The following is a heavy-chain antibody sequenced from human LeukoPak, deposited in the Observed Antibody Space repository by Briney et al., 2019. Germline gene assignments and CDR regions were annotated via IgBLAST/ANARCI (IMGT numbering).Heavy chain of an antibody. CDR2: ISSSSRYI. J-gene: IGHJ4*02. CDR1: GFTFSTYS. CDR3: ARAPVHYYDSSDYYYVGESYFDC. D-gene: IGHD3-22*01. Sequence: GGSLRLSCSASGFTFSTYSMNWVRQAPGKGLEWVSSISSSSRYIYYADSVKGRFTISRDNAKNSLYLQMKSLRAEDTAVYYCARAPVHYYDSSDYYYVGESYFDCWGQGTLVTVSS. V-gene: IGHV3-21*01.